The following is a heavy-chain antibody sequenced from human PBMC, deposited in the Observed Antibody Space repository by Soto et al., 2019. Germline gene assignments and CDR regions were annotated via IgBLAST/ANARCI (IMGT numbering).Heavy chain of an antibody. J-gene: IGHJ4*02. CDR3: AKTSPFPPAY. Sequence: PGGSLRLSCAVSGFTFSSYWITWVRQAPGKGLECVATIKEDGSEKYYVDSVKGRFTISRDNAQNLLYLQMNSLRAEDTAVYYCAKTSPFPPAYWGQGTLVTVSS. CDR1: GFTFSSYW. CDR2: IKEDGSEK. D-gene: IGHD2-21*01. V-gene: IGHV3-7*01.